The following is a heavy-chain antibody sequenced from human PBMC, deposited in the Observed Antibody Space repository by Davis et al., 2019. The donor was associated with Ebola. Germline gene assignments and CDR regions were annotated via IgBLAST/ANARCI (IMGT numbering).Heavy chain of an antibody. J-gene: IGHJ4*02. Sequence: PGGSLRLSCAASGFTFSGSAMHWVRQAPGKGPEWVGRIRNNANSYATAYAASVKGRFTISRDDSKNTAYLQMNSLKAEDTAVYYCTTTTVTTDYWGQGTLVTVSS. CDR1: GFTFSGSA. CDR2: IRNNANSYAT. CDR3: TTTTVTTDY. D-gene: IGHD4-17*01. V-gene: IGHV3-73*01.